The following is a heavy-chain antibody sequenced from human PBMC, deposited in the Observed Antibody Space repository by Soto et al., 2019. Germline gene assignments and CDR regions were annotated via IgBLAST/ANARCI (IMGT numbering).Heavy chain of an antibody. CDR3: AKGSAGGRPYSFDY. J-gene: IGHJ4*02. CDR2: IDHSGGYT. CDR1: GFTFLNYA. V-gene: IGHV3-23*01. Sequence: EVQLLESGGDLVQPGGSLRLSCAASGFTFLNYAMSWVRQAPGTGLEWGAAIDHSGGYTYYADSVKGRFTISRDNSKQTLFLDMSGLRADDTDVYFCAKGSAGGRPYSFDYWGRGTLVTVSS. D-gene: IGHD2-15*01.